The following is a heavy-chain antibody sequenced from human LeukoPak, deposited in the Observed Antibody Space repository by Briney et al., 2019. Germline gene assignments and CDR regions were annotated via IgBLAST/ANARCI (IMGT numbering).Heavy chain of an antibody. CDR3: ARPYCSSTSCSASFDY. Sequence: VASVKVSCKASGYTFTSYYMHWVRQAPGQGLEWMGIINPSGGSTSYAQKFQGRVTMTRDTSTGTVHMELSSLRSEDTAVYYCARPYCSSTSCSASFDYWGQGTLVTVSS. CDR2: INPSGGST. V-gene: IGHV1-46*01. D-gene: IGHD2-2*01. J-gene: IGHJ4*02. CDR1: GYTFTSYY.